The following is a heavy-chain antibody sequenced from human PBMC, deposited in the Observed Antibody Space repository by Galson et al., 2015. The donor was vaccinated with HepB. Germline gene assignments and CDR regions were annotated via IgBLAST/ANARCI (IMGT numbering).Heavy chain of an antibody. CDR2: IGSESYNYAT. CDR1: GFTFSRPA. Sequence: SLRLSCAGSGFTFSRPAMHWVRQASGKGLVWVGRIGSESYNYATAYTASVKGRFSISRDDSKNTAYLQTISLRTEDTAVYYCVRMGDLCGYSSCWGQGTLVTVS. D-gene: IGHD3-22*01. CDR3: VRMGDLCGYSSC. J-gene: IGHJ4*02. V-gene: IGHV3-73*01.